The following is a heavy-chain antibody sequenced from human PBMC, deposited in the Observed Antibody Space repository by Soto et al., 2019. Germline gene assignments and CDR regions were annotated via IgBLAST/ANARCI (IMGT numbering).Heavy chain of an antibody. D-gene: IGHD3-22*01. CDR3: AGPGSSGYYTGFDY. J-gene: IGHJ4*02. CDR2: IYYSGST. CDR1: GGSISSSSYY. Sequence: PSETLSLTCTVSGGSISSSSYYWGWIRQPPGKGLEWIGSIYYSGSTYYNPSLKSRVTISVDTSKNQFSLKLSSVTAADTAVYYCAGPGSSGYYTGFDYWGQGTLVTVSS. V-gene: IGHV4-39*01.